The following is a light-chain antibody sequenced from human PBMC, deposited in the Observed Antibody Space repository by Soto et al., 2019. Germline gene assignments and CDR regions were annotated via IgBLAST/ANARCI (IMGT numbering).Light chain of an antibody. CDR2: GAS. V-gene: IGKV3-15*01. J-gene: IGKJ1*01. CDR3: QHYNDWRWT. Sequence: EIVMTQSPATLSVSPGEGATLSCRASPSISSKLAWYQQKRGQAPRLLIYGASTRATGVPARFSGSGSGTEFPLTISSLQSEDLEVYYCQHYNDWRWTFGQGTKVEIK. CDR1: PSISSK.